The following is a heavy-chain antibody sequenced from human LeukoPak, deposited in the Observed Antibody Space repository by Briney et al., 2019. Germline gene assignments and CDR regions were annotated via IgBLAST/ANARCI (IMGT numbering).Heavy chain of an antibody. Sequence: PGGSLRLSCAASGFTFSSYTMNWVRQAPGKGLELVSSISSRSNFIYYADSLKGRFTISRDNAKNSLYLQMNSLRAEATAVYYCARDFEWELLKANAFDLWGQGKMVTVSS. D-gene: IGHD1-26*01. CDR1: GFTFSSYT. CDR3: ARDFEWELLKANAFDL. V-gene: IGHV3-21*01. J-gene: IGHJ3*01. CDR2: ISSRSNFI.